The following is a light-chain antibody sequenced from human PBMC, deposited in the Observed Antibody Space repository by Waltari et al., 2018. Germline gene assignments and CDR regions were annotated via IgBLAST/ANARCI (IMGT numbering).Light chain of an antibody. J-gene: IGKJ4*01. V-gene: IGKV3-11*01. CDR1: QTVSTY. Sequence: IVLTQSPATLSLSPGERATLSCRASQTVSTYLAWFQQKPGQAPRLLIYDASNRAPGIPARFSSSGSGTDFSLAISSLQPDDFATYYCQQYSGYSGPFGGGTKVEIK. CDR2: DAS. CDR3: QQYSGYSGP.